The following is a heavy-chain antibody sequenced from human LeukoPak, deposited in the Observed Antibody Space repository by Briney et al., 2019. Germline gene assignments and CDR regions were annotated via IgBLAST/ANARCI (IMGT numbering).Heavy chain of an antibody. J-gene: IGHJ4*02. D-gene: IGHD3-22*01. CDR3: AREYYFDNSGYYGVGDY. V-gene: IGHV1-2*02. CDR1: GYTFTAYY. CDR2: FNPNSGGT. Sequence: ASVKVSCKASGYTFTAYYTHWVRQAPGQGLEWIGWFNPNSGGTNYAQEFQGRVTMTRDTSISTAYMELSRLGSDDTAVYYCAREYYFDNSGYYGVGDYWGQGTLVTVSS.